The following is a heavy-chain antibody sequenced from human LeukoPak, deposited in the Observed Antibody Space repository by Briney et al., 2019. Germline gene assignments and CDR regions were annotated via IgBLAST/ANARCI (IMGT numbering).Heavy chain of an antibody. V-gene: IGHV1-2*06. CDR1: GYTFTGYH. CDR3: ARGLAVGTYGLGF. J-gene: IGHJ4*02. CDR2: INPNSGGS. D-gene: IGHD1/OR15-1a*01. Sequence: ASVKVSCKASGYTFTGYHMHWVRQAPGQELEWMGRINPNSGGSDYAQKFQGRVTMTRDTSTSTAYMELISLRSDDTAVYYCARGLAVGTYGLGFWGQGTLVTVSS.